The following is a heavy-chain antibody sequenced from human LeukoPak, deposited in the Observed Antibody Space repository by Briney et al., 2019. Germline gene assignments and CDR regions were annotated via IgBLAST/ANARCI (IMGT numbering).Heavy chain of an antibody. CDR2: IKQDGSQE. J-gene: IGHJ4*02. D-gene: IGHD3-10*01. CDR1: RFTLSTYW. V-gene: IGHV3-7*01. CDR3: AKGYGSGSYYNEFLDY. Sequence: GGSLRLSCAASRFTLSTYWMSWVRQAPGKGLEWVAHIKQDGSQEYYVDSVKGRFTISRDNSKNTLYLQMNSLRAEDTAVYYCAKGYGSGSYYNEFLDYWGQGTLVTVSS.